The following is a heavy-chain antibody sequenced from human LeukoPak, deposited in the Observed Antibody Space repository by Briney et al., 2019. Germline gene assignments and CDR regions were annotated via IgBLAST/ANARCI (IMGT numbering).Heavy chain of an antibody. D-gene: IGHD6-19*01. CDR1: GYTFTSYY. V-gene: IGHV1-46*01. J-gene: IGHJ4*02. CDR2: IKNSDGST. Sequence: GASVKVSCKASGYTFTSYYVQWVRQAPGQGLEWMGIIKNSDGSTRYAQKFQGRVTMTRDTSTSTVYMEVSSLRSEDTAVYYCARDSAGAGQIDYWGQGTLVTVSS. CDR3: ARDSAGAGQIDY.